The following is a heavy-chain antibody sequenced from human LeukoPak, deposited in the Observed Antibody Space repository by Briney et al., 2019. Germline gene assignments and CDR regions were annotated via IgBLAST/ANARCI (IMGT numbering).Heavy chain of an antibody. CDR1: GFTFSSYS. D-gene: IGHD6-13*01. CDR3: ARELYIAAAADY. J-gene: IGHJ4*02. V-gene: IGHV3-21*01. Sequence: GGSLRLSCAASGFTFSSYSMDWVRQAPGKGLEWVSSISSSSSYIYYADSVKGRFTISRDNAKNSLYLQMNSLRAEDTAVYYCARELYIAAAADYWGQGTLVTVSS. CDR2: ISSSSSYI.